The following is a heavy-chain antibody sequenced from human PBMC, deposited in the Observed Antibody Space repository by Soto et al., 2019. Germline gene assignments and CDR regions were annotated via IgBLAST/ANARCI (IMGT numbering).Heavy chain of an antibody. V-gene: IGHV3-48*02. CDR3: ARGGYSSSSGDYYYYGMDV. D-gene: IGHD6-6*01. CDR1: GFTFSSYS. J-gene: IGHJ6*02. Sequence: HPGGSLRLSCAASGFTFSSYSMNWVRQAPGKGLEWVSYISSSSSTIYYADSVKGRFTISRDNAKNSLYLQMNSLRDEDTAVYYCARGGYSSSSGDYYYYGMDVWGQGTTVTVSS. CDR2: ISSSSSTI.